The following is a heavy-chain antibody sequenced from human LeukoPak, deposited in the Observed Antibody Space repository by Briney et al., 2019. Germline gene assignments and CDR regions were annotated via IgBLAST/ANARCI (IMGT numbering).Heavy chain of an antibody. Sequence: GGSLRLSCAASGFTFSSYAMHWVRQAPGKGLEWVAVISYDGSNKYYADSVKGRFTISRDNSKNTLYLQMNSLRAEDTAVYYCATQQEGNPAYWGQGTLVTVSS. V-gene: IGHV3-30-3*01. D-gene: IGHD1-14*01. CDR1: GFTFSSYA. CDR3: ATQQEGNPAY. J-gene: IGHJ4*02. CDR2: ISYDGSNK.